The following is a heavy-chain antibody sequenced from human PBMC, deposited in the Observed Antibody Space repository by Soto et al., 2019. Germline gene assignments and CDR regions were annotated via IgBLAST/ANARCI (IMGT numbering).Heavy chain of an antibody. CDR2: IYHSGST. J-gene: IGHJ6*02. V-gene: IGHV4-30-4*01. D-gene: IGHD3-16*01. CDR3: AREGAASHSYYYVTDV. Sequence: SETLSLTCTVSGGSISSGDSYWSWIRQSPGKGLEWIGYIYHSGSTYYKSSFRGRVTISVDTSKHQFSLNLNSVTAADTAVYFCAREGAASHSYYYVTDVWGQGTTVTVSS. CDR1: GGSISSGDSY.